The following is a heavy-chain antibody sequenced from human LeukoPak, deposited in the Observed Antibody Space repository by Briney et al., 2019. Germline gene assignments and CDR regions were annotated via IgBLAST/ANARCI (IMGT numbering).Heavy chain of an antibody. D-gene: IGHD3-10*01. CDR3: ARVADYYGSANFDY. CDR1: GFTFSSYS. CDR2: ISYSVNTI. V-gene: IGHV3-48*04. J-gene: IGHJ4*02. Sequence: GGSLRLSCAASGFTFSSYSMNWVRQAPGKGLEWVSYISYSVNTIYYADSVKGRFTISRDNAKNSLYLQMNSLRADDTAVYYCARVADYYGSANFDYWGQGTLVTVSS.